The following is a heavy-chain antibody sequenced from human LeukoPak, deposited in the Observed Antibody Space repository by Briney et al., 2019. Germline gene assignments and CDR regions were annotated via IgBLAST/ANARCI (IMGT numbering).Heavy chain of an antibody. CDR1: GYTFTSYG. Sequence: GASVKVSCKASGYTFTSYGISWGRQAPGQGLEWMGWISAYNGNTNYAQKLQGRVTMTTDTSTSTAYMELRSLRSDDTAVYYCARDEAVLWFGELLNYWGQGTLVTVSS. CDR3: ARDEAVLWFGELLNY. V-gene: IGHV1-18*01. CDR2: ISAYNGNT. D-gene: IGHD3-10*01. J-gene: IGHJ4*02.